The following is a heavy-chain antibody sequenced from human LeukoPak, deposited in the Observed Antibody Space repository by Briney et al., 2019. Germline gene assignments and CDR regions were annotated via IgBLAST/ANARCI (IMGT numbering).Heavy chain of an antibody. CDR2: IYSGGST. CDR3: ARGWVTCGSTGCYPNYFDR. Sequence: GGSLRLSCTASGFTVSSNYMSWVRQAPGKGLEWVSCIYSGGSTYYADSVKGRFTISRDNSKNTLYLQMNSLRGEDTAVYYCARGWVTCGSTGCYPNYFDRWGQGTLVTVSS. V-gene: IGHV3-66*02. CDR1: GFTVSSNY. J-gene: IGHJ5*02. D-gene: IGHD2-2*01.